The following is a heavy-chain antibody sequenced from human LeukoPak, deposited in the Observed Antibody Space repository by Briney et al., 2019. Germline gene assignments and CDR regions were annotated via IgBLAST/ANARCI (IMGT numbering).Heavy chain of an antibody. CDR3: ARRTNYDFDY. D-gene: IGHD3-3*01. V-gene: IGHV3-30-3*01. Sequence: PGGSLRLSCAASGFTFSNYALHWVRQAPGKGLEWVAVISYDGSNKYYADSVKGRFTISRDNAKNSLYLQMNSLRAEDTAVYYCARRTNYDFDYWGQGTLVTVSS. J-gene: IGHJ4*02. CDR1: GFTFSNYA. CDR2: ISYDGSNK.